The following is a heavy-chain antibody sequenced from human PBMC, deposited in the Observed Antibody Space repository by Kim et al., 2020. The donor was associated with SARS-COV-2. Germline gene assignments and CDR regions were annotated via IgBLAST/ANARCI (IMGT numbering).Heavy chain of an antibody. V-gene: IGHV1-69*04. CDR3: ARDHASAAGS. J-gene: IGHJ4*02. CDR2: IIPILGIT. D-gene: IGHD2-2*01. CDR1: GGTFNSYS. Sequence: SVKVSCKTSGGTFNSYSINWVRLAPGQGLEWMGRIIPILGITNYAQNFQGRVTITADKSMGTVYMELSSLRSEDTAVYYCARDHASAAGSWGQGTPVTVSS.